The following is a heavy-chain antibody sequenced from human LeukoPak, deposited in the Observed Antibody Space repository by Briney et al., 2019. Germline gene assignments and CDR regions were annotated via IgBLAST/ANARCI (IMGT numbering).Heavy chain of an antibody. CDR1: AASFTSSSHH. J-gene: IGHJ5*01. CDR2: AYYGRTT. Sequence: SETLSLPCMALAASFTSSSHHWAWIRQSPGKGLEWIGTAYYGRTTYYNPSLDGRVTISLDTSANHFSLQLNSVTAADTAVYYCVRHDGRGGATMGAFDSWGQGSLVTVSS. D-gene: IGHD5-12*01. V-gene: IGHV4-39*01. CDR3: VRHDGRGGATMGAFDS.